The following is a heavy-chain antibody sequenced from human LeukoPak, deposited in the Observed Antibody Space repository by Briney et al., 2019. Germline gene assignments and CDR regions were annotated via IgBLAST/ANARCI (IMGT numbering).Heavy chain of an antibody. CDR1: GFTVSSNY. CDR2: IYSGGST. CDR3: ARGLTIFGVVTHFDY. V-gene: IGHV3-53*01. J-gene: IGHJ4*02. D-gene: IGHD3-3*01. Sequence: GGSLRLSCAASGFTVSSNYMSWVRQAPGKGLEWVSLIYSGGSTYYADSVKGRFTTSRDNSKNTLYLQMNSLRAEDTAVYYCARGLTIFGVVTHFDYWGQGTLVTVSS.